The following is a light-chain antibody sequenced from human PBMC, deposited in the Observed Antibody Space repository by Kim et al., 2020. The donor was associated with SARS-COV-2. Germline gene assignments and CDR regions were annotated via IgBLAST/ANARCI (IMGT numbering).Light chain of an antibody. CDR3: QQCNNTPLT. CDR2: IAS. CDR1: QNINST. V-gene: IGKV1-39*01. Sequence: DIQLTQSPSSLSASVGDRVTITCRASQNINSTLNWYQHKPGKAPELLIYIASNLQSGVPSRFTGSGSGTDFTLTISSLQPEDVATYFCQQCNNTPLTFGGGTKVEIK. J-gene: IGKJ4*01.